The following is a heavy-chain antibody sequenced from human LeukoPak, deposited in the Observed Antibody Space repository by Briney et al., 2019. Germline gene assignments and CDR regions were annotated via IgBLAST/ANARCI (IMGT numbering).Heavy chain of an antibody. CDR2: ISGYNGNT. CDR1: GYTFTNFG. D-gene: IGHD6-13*01. V-gene: IGHV1-18*01. Sequence: ASVTVSCKASGYTFTNFGISWVRQTPGQGLEWMGWISGYNGNTNYAQKLQGRVTMTTDTSTSTAYMDLRSLRSDDTAVYYCARSFPTSSSWYGGYWGQGTLVTVSS. CDR3: ARSFPTSSSWYGGY. J-gene: IGHJ4*02.